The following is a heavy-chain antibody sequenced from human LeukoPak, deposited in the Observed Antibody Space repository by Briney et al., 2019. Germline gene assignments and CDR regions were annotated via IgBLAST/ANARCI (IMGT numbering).Heavy chain of an antibody. CDR3: ASHSSGWSASWFDP. CDR2: IYYSGST. V-gene: IGHV4-59*05. D-gene: IGHD6-19*01. Sequence: PGGSLRLSCAASGFTFSSYEMNWVRQAPGKGLEWIGSIYYSGSTYYNPSLKSRVTISVDTSKNQFSLKLSSVTAADTAVYYCASHSSGWSASWFDPWGQGTLVTVSS. J-gene: IGHJ5*02. CDR1: GFTFSSYE.